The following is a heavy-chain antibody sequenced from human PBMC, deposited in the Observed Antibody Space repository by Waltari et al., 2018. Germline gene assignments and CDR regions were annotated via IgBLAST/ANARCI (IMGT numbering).Heavy chain of an antibody. CDR3: ARTYYYDSRDFDH. J-gene: IGHJ4*02. CDR1: GYTFSNYG. CDR2: ISGYNGNT. V-gene: IGHV1-18*04. Sequence: QVQLVQSGPEVKKPGASVKVSCKYSGYTFSNYGISRVRLAPGQGLEWMGWISGYNGNTMYAPNGHGRVPVTTDTSTRTTYMELRSLRSDDTAFYYCARTYYYDSRDFDHWGQGTLVTVSS. D-gene: IGHD3-22*01.